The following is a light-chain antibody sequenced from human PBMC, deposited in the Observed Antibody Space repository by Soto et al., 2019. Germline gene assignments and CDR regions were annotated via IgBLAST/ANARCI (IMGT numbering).Light chain of an antibody. J-gene: IGKJ1*01. CDR3: QKYDSAPWA. CDR2: AAS. Sequence: DIQMTQSPSSLSASVGDRVTITCRASQGVGRGLAWYQQKPGKVPTVLIYAASTLQSEVPSRFSGSGSGTDFTLTISSLQRDDVATYYCQKYDSAPWAFGQGTKVDIK. CDR1: QGVGRG. V-gene: IGKV1-27*01.